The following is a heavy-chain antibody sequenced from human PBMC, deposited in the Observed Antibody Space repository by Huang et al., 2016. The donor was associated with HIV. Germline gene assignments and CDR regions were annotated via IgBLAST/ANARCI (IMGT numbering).Heavy chain of an antibody. J-gene: IGHJ4*02. D-gene: IGHD3-3*01. Sequence: VQLQESGPGLVKPPQTLSLSCNVSGASIASGSYFWNWIRQPAGGGLEWIGHIYTPGSTDHNPALKSRVAVSSDTSKNQFSLSLRSVTAADTAVYFCARGRVTSSGVVQSYDYWGQGSLVTVSS. CDR2: IYTPGST. CDR3: ARGRVTSSGVVQSYDY. V-gene: IGHV4-61*09. CDR1: GASIASGSYF.